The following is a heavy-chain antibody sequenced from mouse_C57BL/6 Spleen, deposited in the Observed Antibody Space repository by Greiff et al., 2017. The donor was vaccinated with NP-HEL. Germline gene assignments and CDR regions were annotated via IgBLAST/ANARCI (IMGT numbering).Heavy chain of an antibody. CDR2: ISYSGST. V-gene: IGHV3-1*01. CDR1: GYSITSGYD. Sequence: VQLKESGPGMVKPSQSLSLTCTVTGYSITSGYDWHWIRHFPGNKLEWMGYISYSGSTNYNPSLKSRISITHDTSKNHFFLKLNSVTTEDTATYYCARDRTVVAHWYFDVWGTGTTVTVSS. D-gene: IGHD1-1*01. CDR3: ARDRTVVAHWYFDV. J-gene: IGHJ1*03.